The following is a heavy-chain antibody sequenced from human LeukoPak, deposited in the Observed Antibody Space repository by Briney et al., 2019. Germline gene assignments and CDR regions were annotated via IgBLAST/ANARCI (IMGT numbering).Heavy chain of an antibody. Sequence: ASVKVSCKASGYTFTSYYMHWVRQAPGQGLEWMGIINPSGGSTSYAQKFQGRVIMTRDTSTSTVYMELSSLRSEDTAVYYCAALAVAGTGDYYYYGMDVWGKGTTVTVSS. CDR2: INPSGGST. D-gene: IGHD6-19*01. J-gene: IGHJ6*04. CDR1: GYTFTSYY. V-gene: IGHV1-46*01. CDR3: AALAVAGTGDYYYYGMDV.